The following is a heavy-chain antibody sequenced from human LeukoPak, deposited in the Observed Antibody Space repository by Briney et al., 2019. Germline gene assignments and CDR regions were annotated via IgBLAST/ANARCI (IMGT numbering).Heavy chain of an antibody. CDR2: INPSGGST. J-gene: IGHJ4*02. Sequence: GASVKVSCKASGYTFTSYYMRWVRQAPGQGLEWMGIINPSGGSTSYAQKFQGRVTMTRDTSTSTVYMELSSLRSEDTAVYYCARSAAPSGSYPPPGGYWGQGTLVTVSS. CDR3: ARSAAPSGSYPPPGGY. D-gene: IGHD1-26*01. V-gene: IGHV1-46*01. CDR1: GYTFTSYY.